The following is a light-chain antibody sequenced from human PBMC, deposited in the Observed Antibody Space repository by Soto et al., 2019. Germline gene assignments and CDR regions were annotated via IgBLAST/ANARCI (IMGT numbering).Light chain of an antibody. V-gene: IGKV3D-20*02. CDR2: GAS. J-gene: IGKJ5*01. Sequence: EIVLTQSPGTVSLSPGERATHSCRASQSISTSYLAWYQQKPGQAPRLLIYGASSRATGIPDRFSGSGSGTDFTLTISRLEPEDSAVYYCQQRNIWPPVTFGQGTRLEIK. CDR3: QQRNIWPPVT. CDR1: QSISTSY.